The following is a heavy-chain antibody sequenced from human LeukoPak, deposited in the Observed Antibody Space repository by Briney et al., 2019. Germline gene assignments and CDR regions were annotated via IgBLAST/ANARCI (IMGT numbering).Heavy chain of an antibody. CDR2: INPNSGGT. V-gene: IGHV1-2*02. CDR3: ARDWDSRGLPKY. J-gene: IGHJ4*02. Sequence: ASVKVSCKASGYTFTGYYMHWVRQAPGQGLEWMGWINPNSGGTNYAQKLQGRVTMTTDTSTSTAYMELRSLRSDDTAVYYCARDWDSRGLPKYWGQGTLVTVSS. D-gene: IGHD3-10*01. CDR1: GYTFTGYY.